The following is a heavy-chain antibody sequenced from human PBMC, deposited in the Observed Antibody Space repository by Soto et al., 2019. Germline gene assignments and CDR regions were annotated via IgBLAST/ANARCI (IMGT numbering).Heavy chain of an antibody. Sequence: EVQLVESGGGLVKPGGSLRLSCAASGFTFSSYSMNWVRQAPGKGLEWVSSISSSSSYIYYADSVKGRFTISRANAKNSRYLKMNRLRAEDTAVYYCARAPYYYDSSVSYYVWGQGTLVTVSS. CDR3: ARAPYYYDSSVSYYV. CDR2: ISSSSSYI. CDR1: GFTFSSYS. J-gene: IGHJ4*02. V-gene: IGHV3-21*01. D-gene: IGHD3-22*01.